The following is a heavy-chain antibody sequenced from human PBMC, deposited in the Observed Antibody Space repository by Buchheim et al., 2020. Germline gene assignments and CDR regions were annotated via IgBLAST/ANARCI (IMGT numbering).Heavy chain of an antibody. D-gene: IGHD5-18*01. J-gene: IGHJ4*02. CDR2: LYYSGIT. CDR3: SITPIHLYTDYFDS. V-gene: IGHV4-39*07. CDR1: GAAVSSSRYY. Sequence: QLQLQESGPGLVKPSETLSLTCTVSGAAVSSSRYYWGWIRQPPGKGLEWIGSLYYSGITYYNPSLKSRVHISVDTSKNQFSLNLSSVTAADTAVYFCSITPIHLYTDYFDSWGQGTL.